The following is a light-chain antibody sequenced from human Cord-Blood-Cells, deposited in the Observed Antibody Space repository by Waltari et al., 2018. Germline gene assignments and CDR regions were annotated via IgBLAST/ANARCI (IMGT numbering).Light chain of an antibody. Sequence: QSALTQPASVSGSPAQSITIPCTGTSSDVGGYNYLSWYQQHPGKAPKLMFYDASNRPSGVSNRFSGSKSGNTASLTISGLQAEDEADYYCSSYTSSSTWVFGGGTRLTVL. V-gene: IGLV2-14*03. CDR1: SSDVGGYNY. CDR2: DAS. CDR3: SSYTSSSTWV. J-gene: IGLJ3*02.